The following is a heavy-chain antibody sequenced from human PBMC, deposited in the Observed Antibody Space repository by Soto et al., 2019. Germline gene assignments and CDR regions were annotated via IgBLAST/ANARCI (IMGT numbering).Heavy chain of an antibody. CDR2: ISGSGGST. V-gene: IGHV3-23*01. Sequence: EVQLLESGGGSVQPGGSLRLSCAASGFTFSSYAMSCVRQAPGKGLEWVSAISGSGGSTYYADSVKGRFTISRENSKNTLYLQMNSLRAEETAVYYCAKAEYYYDSSGYYPYWYFDLWGRGTLVTVSS. D-gene: IGHD3-22*01. CDR1: GFTFSSYA. CDR3: AKAEYYYDSSGYYPYWYFDL. J-gene: IGHJ2*01.